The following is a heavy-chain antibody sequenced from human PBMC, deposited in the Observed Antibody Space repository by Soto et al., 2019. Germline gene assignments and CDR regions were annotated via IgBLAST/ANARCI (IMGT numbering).Heavy chain of an antibody. CDR3: VRPLPSGRNYGMEV. V-gene: IGHV3-53*01. Sequence: GGSLRLSCTASGLSVRNNYMSWVRQAPGMGLEWVSVIYNDGTTYYADSVKGRFTLSRDTSKNTLSLQMDSLRAEDTAVYYCVRPLPSGRNYGMEVWGQGTTVTVSS. D-gene: IGHD3-10*01. J-gene: IGHJ6*02. CDR1: GLSVRNNY. CDR2: IYNDGTT.